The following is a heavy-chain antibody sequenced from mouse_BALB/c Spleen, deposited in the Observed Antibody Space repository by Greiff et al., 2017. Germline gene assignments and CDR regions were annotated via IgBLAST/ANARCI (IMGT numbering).Heavy chain of an antibody. CDR3: ARDDYDYPWFAY. CDR2: IYPGDGDT. Sequence: VQGVESGAELVRPGSSVKISCKASGYAFSSYWMNWVKQRPGQGLEWIGQIYPGDGDTNYNGKFKGKATLTADKSSSTAYMQLSSLTSEDSAVYFCARDDYDYPWFAYWGQGTLVTVSA. CDR1: GYAFSSYW. V-gene: IGHV1-80*01. J-gene: IGHJ3*01. D-gene: IGHD2-4*01.